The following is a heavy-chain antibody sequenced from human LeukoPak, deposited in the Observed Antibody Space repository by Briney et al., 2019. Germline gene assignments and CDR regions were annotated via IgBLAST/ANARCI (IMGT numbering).Heavy chain of an antibody. CDR3: AKKYSTGLDP. V-gene: IGHV3-23*01. D-gene: IGHD1-26*01. Sequence: GGSLRLSCEASGFTFSSYWMSWVRQAPGKGLEWVSDINGSGGSTYYTDSVKGRFTISRDNPKNTLYLQMNSLRAEDTAIYYCAKKYSTGLDPWGQGTLVTVSS. J-gene: IGHJ5*02. CDR1: GFTFSSYW. CDR2: INGSGGST.